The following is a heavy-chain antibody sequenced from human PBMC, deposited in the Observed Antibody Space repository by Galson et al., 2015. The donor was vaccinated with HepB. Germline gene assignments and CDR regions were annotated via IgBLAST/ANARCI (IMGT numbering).Heavy chain of an antibody. CDR3: ARDSLGSYYNFDY. D-gene: IGHD3-10*01. V-gene: IGHV1-46*03. CDR2: IYPSGDST. CDR1: GYTFTSYY. J-gene: IGHJ4*02. Sequence: SVKVSCKASGYTFTSYYMHWVRQAPGQGLEWMGIIYPSGDSTSYTQKFQGRVTMTRDTSTSTVYMELSGLRSEDTAVYYCARDSLGSYYNFDYWGQGTLVTVSS.